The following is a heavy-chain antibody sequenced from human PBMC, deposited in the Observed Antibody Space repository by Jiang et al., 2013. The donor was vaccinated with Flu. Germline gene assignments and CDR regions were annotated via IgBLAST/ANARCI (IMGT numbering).Heavy chain of an antibody. CDR2: IIPIFGTA. V-gene: IGHV1-69*01. CDR1: TFSSYA. D-gene: IGHD3-22*01. Sequence: TFSSYAISWVRQAPGQGLEWMGGIIPIFGTANYAQKFQGRVTITADESTSTAYMELSSLRSEDTAVYYCARVPNYYDSSGYESPFDYWGQGTLVTVSS. J-gene: IGHJ4*02. CDR3: ARVPNYYDSSGYESPFDY.